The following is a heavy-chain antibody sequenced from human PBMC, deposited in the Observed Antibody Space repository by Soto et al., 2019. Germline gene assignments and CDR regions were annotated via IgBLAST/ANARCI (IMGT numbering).Heavy chain of an antibody. CDR3: ARGGLLPDY. Sequence: QLQLQESGSGLVKPSQTLSLTCAVSGGSISSGGYSWSWIRQPPGKGLEWIGYISHSGSTYYNPSPKXRXTLXVDRSKNQFSLKLGAVTAADTAVYYCARGGLLPDYWGQGTLVTVSS. V-gene: IGHV4-30-2*01. J-gene: IGHJ4*02. CDR2: ISHSGST. CDR1: GGSISSGGYS. D-gene: IGHD6-19*01.